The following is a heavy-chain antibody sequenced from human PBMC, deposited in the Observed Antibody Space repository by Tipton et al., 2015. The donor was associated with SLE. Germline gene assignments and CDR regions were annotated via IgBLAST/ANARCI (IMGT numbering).Heavy chain of an antibody. CDR1: GFTFSSYA. CDR2: ISGSGGST. V-gene: IGHV3-23*01. Sequence: SLRLSCAASGFTFSSYAMHWVRQAPGKGLEWVSIISGSGGSTYYADSVKGRFTISRDNSKNTLYLQMNSLRAEDTAVYCYAKDGEWELLQGGALDIWGQGTMVTVSS. J-gene: IGHJ3*02. CDR3: AKDGEWELLQGGALDI. D-gene: IGHD1-26*01.